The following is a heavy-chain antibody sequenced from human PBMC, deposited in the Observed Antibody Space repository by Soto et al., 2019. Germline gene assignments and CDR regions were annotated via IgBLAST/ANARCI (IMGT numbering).Heavy chain of an antibody. Sequence: QVQLVESGGGVVQPGRSLRLSCAASGFTFSSYGMHWVRQAPGKGLEWVAVIWYDGSNKYYADSVKGRFTISRDNSKNTLYLQMNSLRAEDTAVYYCARAGVADAFDIWGQGTMVTVSS. CDR1: GFTFSSYG. V-gene: IGHV3-33*01. D-gene: IGHD2-21*01. CDR2: IWYDGSNK. J-gene: IGHJ3*02. CDR3: ARAGVADAFDI.